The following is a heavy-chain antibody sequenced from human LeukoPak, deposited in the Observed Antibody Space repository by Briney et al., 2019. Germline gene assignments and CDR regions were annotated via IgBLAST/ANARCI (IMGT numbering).Heavy chain of an antibody. CDR2: ISGSGGGT. CDR3: AKAKGPSMVRGSFDY. Sequence: GGSLGLSCAASGFTFSSYAMSWVRQAPGKGLEWVSAISGSGGGTYYADSVKGRFTISRDNSKNTLYLQMNSLRAEDTAVYYCAKAKGPSMVRGSFDYWGQGTLVTVSS. CDR1: GFTFSSYA. J-gene: IGHJ4*02. D-gene: IGHD3-10*01. V-gene: IGHV3-23*01.